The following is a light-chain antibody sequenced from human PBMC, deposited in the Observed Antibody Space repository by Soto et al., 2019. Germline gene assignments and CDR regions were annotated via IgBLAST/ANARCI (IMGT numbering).Light chain of an antibody. J-gene: IGKJ2*03. CDR3: QQYGASPLYS. V-gene: IGKV3-20*01. Sequence: EIVLTQSPGTLSLSPGERATVSCRASQSVSSSYLAWYQQKPGQAPRLLIYGASSRAPGIPDRFSGSGSGTDFTLSISRLEPEDFAVYYCQQYGASPLYSFGQGTKLEIK. CDR2: GAS. CDR1: QSVSSSY.